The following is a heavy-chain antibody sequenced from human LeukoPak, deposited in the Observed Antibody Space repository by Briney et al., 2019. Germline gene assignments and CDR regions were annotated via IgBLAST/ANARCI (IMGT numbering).Heavy chain of an antibody. D-gene: IGHD4-4*01. J-gene: IGHJ4*02. V-gene: IGHV3-30*18. CDR3: AKTLGKTTWGDY. CDR1: GFTFSSYG. Sequence: GGSLRLSCAASGFTFSSYGMHWVRQAPGKGLEWVAVISYDGSNKYYADSVKGRFTISRDNSKNTLYLQMNSLRAEDTAVYYCAKTLGKTTWGDYWGQGTLVTVSS. CDR2: ISYDGSNK.